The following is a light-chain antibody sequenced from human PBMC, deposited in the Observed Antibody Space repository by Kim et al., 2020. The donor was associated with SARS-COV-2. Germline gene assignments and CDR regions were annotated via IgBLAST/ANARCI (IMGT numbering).Light chain of an antibody. CDR1: NIGIKS. Sequence: GKTASFTCEGNNIGIKSVHWYQQRPGQAPVLVMHDDSDRPSGIPERFSGSNSGNTATLTISRVEAEDEADYFCQVWDSTSDYVVFGGGTQLTVL. CDR3: QVWDSTSDYVV. CDR2: DDS. J-gene: IGLJ3*02. V-gene: IGLV3-21*03.